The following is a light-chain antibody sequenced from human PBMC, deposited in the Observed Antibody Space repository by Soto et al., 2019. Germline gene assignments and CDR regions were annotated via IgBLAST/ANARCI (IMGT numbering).Light chain of an antibody. CDR2: AAY. Sequence: DIQMTQSPSSVSASVGDRVTITCRASQDISIWLAWYQHKPGKAPKLLIYAAYSLQSGVPTRFSGSRSGTDFTLTISSLQPEDFATYYCQQSNTFPRTFGQGTKVEIK. CDR1: QDISIW. V-gene: IGKV1-12*01. J-gene: IGKJ1*01. CDR3: QQSNTFPRT.